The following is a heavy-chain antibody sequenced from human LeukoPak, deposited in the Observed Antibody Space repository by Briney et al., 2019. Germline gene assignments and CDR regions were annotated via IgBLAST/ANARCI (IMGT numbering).Heavy chain of an antibody. V-gene: IGHV3-48*03. CDR1: GFTFSNYA. Sequence: GGSLRLSCAASGFTFSNYAMNWVRQAPGKGLEWISYVNSGGSTIYYADSVKGRFTISRDNAKNSLYLQMNSLRADDTAVYYCARRRLTELHCFDFWGPGTLVTVCS. J-gene: IGHJ4*02. CDR2: VNSGGSTI. D-gene: IGHD1-1*01. CDR3: ARRRLTELHCFDF.